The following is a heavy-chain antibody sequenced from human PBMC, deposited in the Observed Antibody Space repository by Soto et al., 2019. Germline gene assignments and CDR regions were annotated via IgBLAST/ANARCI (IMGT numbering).Heavy chain of an antibody. V-gene: IGHV4-39*07. CDR3: ARAYRYCSSTSCYTYYYYGMDV. CDR1: GDSISSSTYY. CDR2: IYYSGST. Sequence: PSETLSLTCTVSGDSISSSTYYWGWIRQPPGKGLEWIGSIYYSGSTNYNPSLKSRVTISVDTSKNQFSLKLSSVTAADTAVYYCARAYRYCSSTSCYTYYYYGMDVWGQGTTVT. J-gene: IGHJ6*02. D-gene: IGHD2-2*01.